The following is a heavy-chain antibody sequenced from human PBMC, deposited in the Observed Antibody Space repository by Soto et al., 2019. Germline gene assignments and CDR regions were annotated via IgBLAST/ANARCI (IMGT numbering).Heavy chain of an antibody. V-gene: IGHV1-18*04. Sequence: QVQLVQSGAEVKKPGASVKVSCKASGYTFTSYGITWVRQAPGQGLEWMGWISAYNGNTKYAQKLQGRVTVTTDTSTSTAYMELSSLRSDDTAVYYCARVASGYYSPSDYWGQGTLVTVSS. D-gene: IGHD3-3*01. J-gene: IGHJ4*02. CDR3: ARVASGYYSPSDY. CDR2: ISAYNGNT. CDR1: GYTFTSYG.